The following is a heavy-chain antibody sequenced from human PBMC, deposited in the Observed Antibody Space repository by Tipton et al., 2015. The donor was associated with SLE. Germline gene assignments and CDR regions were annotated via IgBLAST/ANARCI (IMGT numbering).Heavy chain of an antibody. CDR3: ERGYWDDAFDI. CDR1: GGTFSSYA. CDR2: IIPIFGTA. V-gene: IGHV1-69*06. D-gene: IGHD1-26*01. J-gene: IGHJ3*02. Sequence: QSGPEVKKPGSSVKVSCKASGGTFSSYAISWVRQAPGQGLEWMGGIIPIFGTANYAQNFQGRVTITADKSTSTAYMELSSLRAEDTAVYYCERGYWDDAFDIWGQGKMVTVST.